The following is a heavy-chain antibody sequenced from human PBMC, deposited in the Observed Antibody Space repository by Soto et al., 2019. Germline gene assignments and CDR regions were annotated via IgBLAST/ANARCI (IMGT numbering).Heavy chain of an antibody. Sequence: QVQLVQSGAEVKKPGASVKVSCKASGYSFTNYDINWVRQATGQGLEWMGWMSPIRGNTGCAQKFQGRVTMTRNTSISTAYMELSSLTSEETAVYYCATGGYNWNDYAHWGQGTLVSVSS. J-gene: IGHJ4*02. D-gene: IGHD1-20*01. CDR1: GYSFTNYD. CDR2: MSPIRGNT. V-gene: IGHV1-8*01. CDR3: ATGGYNWNDYAH.